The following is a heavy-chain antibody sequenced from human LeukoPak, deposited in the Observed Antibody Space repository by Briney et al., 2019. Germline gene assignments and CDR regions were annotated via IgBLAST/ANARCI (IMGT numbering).Heavy chain of an antibody. CDR2: INPSGGST. Sequence: ASVKVSCKASGYTFTSYYMHWVRQAPGQGLEWMGIINPSGGSTSYAQKFQGRVTMTRDMSTSTVHMELSSLRSEDTAVYYCARGGYSSGWSFYYYYYMDVWGKGTTVTVSS. CDR1: GYTFTSYY. D-gene: IGHD6-19*01. V-gene: IGHV1-46*01. CDR3: ARGGYSSGWSFYYYYYMDV. J-gene: IGHJ6*03.